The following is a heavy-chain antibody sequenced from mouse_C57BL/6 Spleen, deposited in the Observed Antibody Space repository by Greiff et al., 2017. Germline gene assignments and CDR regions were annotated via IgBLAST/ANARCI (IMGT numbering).Heavy chain of an antibody. Sequence: EVQLQQSGPELVKPGASVKISCKASGYSFTGYYMNWVKQSPEKSLEWIGEINPSTGGTTYNQKFKAKATLTVDKSSSTAYMQLKSLTSEDSAVYYCARGGAVVARDWYFDVWGTGTTVTVSS. CDR1: GYSFTGYY. D-gene: IGHD1-1*01. CDR3: ARGGAVVARDWYFDV. J-gene: IGHJ1*03. V-gene: IGHV1-42*01. CDR2: INPSTGGT.